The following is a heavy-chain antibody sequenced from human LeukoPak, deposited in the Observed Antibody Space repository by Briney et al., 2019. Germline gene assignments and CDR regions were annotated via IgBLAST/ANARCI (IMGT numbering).Heavy chain of an antibody. J-gene: IGHJ4*02. CDR2: ISSSSSYI. CDR3: ARGGRMTTVDFDY. D-gene: IGHD4-11*01. Sequence: PGGSLRLSCAASGFTFSSYSMNWVRQAPGKGLEWVSSISSSSSYIYYADSVKGRFTISRDNAKNSLYLQMNSLRAEDTAVYYCARGGRMTTVDFDYWGQGTLVTVSS. CDR1: GFTFSSYS. V-gene: IGHV3-21*01.